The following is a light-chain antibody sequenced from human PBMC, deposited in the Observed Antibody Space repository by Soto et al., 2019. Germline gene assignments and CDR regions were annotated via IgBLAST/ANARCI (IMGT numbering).Light chain of an antibody. CDR3: EKYHSGPST. V-gene: IGKV1-27*01. Sequence: DIQMTQSPSSLSASVGDRVTITFTATHGINNYLAWYQQKPWKVPKLLIYAASTLQSGVPSRFSGSGSGTDFTLSISSVLPEDVATDYCEKYHSGPSTFGQGTKLEI. J-gene: IGKJ2*01. CDR1: HGINNY. CDR2: AAS.